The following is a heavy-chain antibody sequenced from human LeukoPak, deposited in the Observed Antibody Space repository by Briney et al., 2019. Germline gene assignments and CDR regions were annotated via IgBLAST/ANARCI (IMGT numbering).Heavy chain of an antibody. CDR2: IKSDGTQN. CDR1: GFTFSSYW. Sequence: GGSLRLACVASGFTFSSYWMTWVRQAPGKGLEWVANIKSDGTQNYYVDSVKGRFTISRDNAKNSLYLQMNSLRDEDTAVYYCARSAIAAAQNFDYWGQGTLVTVSS. CDR3: ARSAIAAAQNFDY. V-gene: IGHV3-7*04. J-gene: IGHJ4*02. D-gene: IGHD6-13*01.